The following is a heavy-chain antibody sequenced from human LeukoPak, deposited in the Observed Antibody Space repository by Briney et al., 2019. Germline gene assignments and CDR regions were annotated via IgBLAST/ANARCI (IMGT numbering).Heavy chain of an antibody. CDR2: INHSGST. CDR3: ARVGLWFGESKDLDY. CDR1: GGSFSGYY. D-gene: IGHD3-10*01. V-gene: IGHV4-34*01. Sequence: SETLSLTCAVYGGSFSGYYWSWIRQPPGKGLEWIGEINHSGSTNYNPSLKSRVTISVDTSKNQFSLKLSSVTAADTAVYYCARVGLWFGESKDLDYWGQGTLVTVSS. J-gene: IGHJ4*02.